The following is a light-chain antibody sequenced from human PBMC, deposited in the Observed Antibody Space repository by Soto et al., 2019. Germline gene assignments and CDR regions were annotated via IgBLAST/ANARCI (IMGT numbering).Light chain of an antibody. J-gene: IGKJ1*01. CDR1: QSITSY. Sequence: DIQLNQSPSSLSASVGDKVTITCRASQSITSYLNWYQHKSGKAPKVLIYAASSLQSGVPSRFRGSGSGTDFTLTISSLQPEDFATYYCQQSYSMSRTFGQGTKVDI. CDR3: QQSYSMSRT. CDR2: AAS. V-gene: IGKV1-39*01.